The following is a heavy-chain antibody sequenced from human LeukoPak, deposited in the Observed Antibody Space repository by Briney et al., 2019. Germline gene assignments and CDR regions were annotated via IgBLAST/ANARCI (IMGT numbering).Heavy chain of an antibody. CDR3: ARGGTVAGQRLGGDIIDY. CDR2: ISAYNGNT. Sequence: ASVKVPCKASGYTFTSYGISWVRQAPGQGLEWMGWISAYNGNTNYAQKLQGRVTMTTDTSTSTAYMELGSLRSDDTAVYYCARGGTVAGQRLGGDIIDYWGQGTLVTVSS. CDR1: GYTFTSYG. D-gene: IGHD6-19*01. J-gene: IGHJ4*02. V-gene: IGHV1-18*01.